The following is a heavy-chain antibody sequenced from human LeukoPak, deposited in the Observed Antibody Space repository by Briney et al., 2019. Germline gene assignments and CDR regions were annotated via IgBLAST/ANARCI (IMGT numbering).Heavy chain of an antibody. CDR1: GGSISSYY. V-gene: IGHV4-39*01. CDR2: IYYSGST. Sequence: PSETLSLTCTVSGGSISSYYWIWIRQPPGKGLEWIGSIYYSGSTYYNPSLKSRVTISVDTSKNQFSLKLNSLTAAETAVYYCARQYGSGSSYTPVVDLWGQGTLVTVSS. D-gene: IGHD3-10*01. CDR3: ARQYGSGSSYTPVVDL. J-gene: IGHJ4*02.